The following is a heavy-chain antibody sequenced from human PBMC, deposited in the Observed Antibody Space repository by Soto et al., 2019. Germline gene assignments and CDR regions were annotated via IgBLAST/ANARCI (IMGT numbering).Heavy chain of an antibody. CDR2: MSHSGKT. Sequence: PPETLSLTCTVPRGSISSSSYYWACIRQPPGKGLEWIGSMSHSGKTYYNPSLRSRVTVSVDTSKIQFSLILDSVTAADTAVYHCARHGAAVGSDAFEIWGQGTMVTVSS. CDR3: ARHGAAVGSDAFEI. J-gene: IGHJ3*02. CDR1: RGSISSSSYY. D-gene: IGHD6-13*01. V-gene: IGHV4-39*01.